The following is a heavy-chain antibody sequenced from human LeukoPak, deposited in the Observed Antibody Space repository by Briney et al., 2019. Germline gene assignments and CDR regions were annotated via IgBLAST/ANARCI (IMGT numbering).Heavy chain of an antibody. V-gene: IGHV4-59*01. D-gene: IGHD3-16*01. CDR2: IYYSGST. CDR1: GGSMSPYH. J-gene: IGHJ4*02. Sequence: PSETLSLTCTVSGGSMSPYHWGWIRQPPGKGLEWTGYIYYSGSTNYNPSLKSRVTISVDTSKNQFSLKLSSVTAADTAVYYCARVGYDYVWGSRPFDYWGQGTLVTVSS. CDR3: ARVGYDYVWGSRPFDY.